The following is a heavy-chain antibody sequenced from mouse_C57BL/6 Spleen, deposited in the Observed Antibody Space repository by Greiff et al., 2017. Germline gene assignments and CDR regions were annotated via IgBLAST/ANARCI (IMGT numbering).Heavy chain of an antibody. CDR1: GYAFSSYW. D-gene: IGHD2-5*01. J-gene: IGHJ2*01. Sequence: QVQLQQSGAELVKPGASVKISCKASGYAFSSYWMNWVKQRPGTGLEWIGQIYPGDGDTNYNGKFKGKATLTADKSSSTAYMQLSSLTSEDSAVYFCARYYSNPYYFDYWGQGTTLTVSS. V-gene: IGHV1-80*01. CDR3: ARYYSNPYYFDY. CDR2: IYPGDGDT.